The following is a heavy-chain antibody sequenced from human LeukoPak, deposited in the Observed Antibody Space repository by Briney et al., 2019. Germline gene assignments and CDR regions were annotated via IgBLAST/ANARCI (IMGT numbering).Heavy chain of an antibody. V-gene: IGHV3-7*01. D-gene: IGHD6-19*01. CDR1: GFTFSTYY. CDR2: IRQDGSGK. CDR3: ARWLYNSGWAIDY. J-gene: IGHJ4*02. Sequence: GGSLGLSCTASGFTFSTYYMAWVRQAPGKGLEWVANIRQDGSGKFYADSVKGRFTISRDNAKNSLFLQMNSLRAEDTAVYFCARWLYNSGWAIDYWGQGTLVTVSS.